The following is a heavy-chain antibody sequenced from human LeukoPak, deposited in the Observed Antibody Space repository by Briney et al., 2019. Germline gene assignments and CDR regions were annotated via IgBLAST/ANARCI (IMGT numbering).Heavy chain of an antibody. CDR3: AKEGRWLDS. V-gene: IGHV3-30*04. CDR1: GFSFSSYS. Sequence: GGSLRLSCAASGFSFSSYSMHWVRQAPGKGLEGVAELLYDGSHEFYADVVKGRFTISRDNSKNTLYLQINSLRAEDTAVYYCAKEGRWLDSWGQGTLVTVSS. J-gene: IGHJ4*02. CDR2: LLYDGSHE. D-gene: IGHD4-23*01.